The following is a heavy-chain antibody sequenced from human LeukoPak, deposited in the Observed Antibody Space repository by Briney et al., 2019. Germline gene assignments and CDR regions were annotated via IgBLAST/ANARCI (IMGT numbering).Heavy chain of an antibody. V-gene: IGHV3-23*01. CDR1: GFTFSSYA. Sequence: GGSLRLSCAASGFTFSSYAMSWVRQAPGKGLEWVSAISGSGGSTYYADSVKGRFTISRDNSKNTLYLQMNSLRAEDTAVYYCARDRITIFGVVIHSMDVWGQGTTVTVSS. CDR2: ISGSGGST. J-gene: IGHJ6*02. D-gene: IGHD3-3*01. CDR3: ARDRITIFGVVIHSMDV.